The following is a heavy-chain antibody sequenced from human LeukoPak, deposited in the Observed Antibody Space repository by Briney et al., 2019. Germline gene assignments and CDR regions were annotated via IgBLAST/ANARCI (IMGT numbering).Heavy chain of an antibody. V-gene: IGHV4-34*01. D-gene: IGHD3-10*01. CDR2: TNHSGST. CDR3: ARGILWFGDRSGFDY. CDR1: GGSFSGYY. J-gene: IGHJ4*02. Sequence: SETLSLTCAVYGGSFSGYYWSWIRQPPGKGLEWIGETNHSGSTNYNPSLKSRVTISVDTSKNQFSLKLSSVTAADTAVYYCARGILWFGDRSGFDYWGQGTLVTVSS.